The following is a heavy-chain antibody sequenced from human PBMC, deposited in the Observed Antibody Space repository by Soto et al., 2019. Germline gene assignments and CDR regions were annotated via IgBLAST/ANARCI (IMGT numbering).Heavy chain of an antibody. CDR2: IKGVGSST. D-gene: IGHD1-1*01. CDR3: ARGIPGHYAFDV. CDR1: GFTFSNYW. Sequence: EVHLVESGGGLVQPGGSLRLSCAASGFTFSNYWMHWVRQVPGKGLVWVARIKGVGSSTNYADSVKGRFTISRDNAQNTLFVQINSLTAEDTAVYSCARGIPGHYAFDVWGQGTMVTVSS. J-gene: IGHJ3*01. V-gene: IGHV3-74*01.